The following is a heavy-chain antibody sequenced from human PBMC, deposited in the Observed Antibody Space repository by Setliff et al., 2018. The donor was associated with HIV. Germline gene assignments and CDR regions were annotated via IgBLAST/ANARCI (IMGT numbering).Heavy chain of an antibody. CDR3: ATVRRYYYDSSGQEYFQH. CDR1: GYSFTTSG. CDR2: INIRSGNT. J-gene: IGHJ1*01. V-gene: IGHV1-18*01. Sequence: ASVKVSCKASGYSFTTSGVSWVRQAPGQGLEWMGWINIRSGNTNYAQKFQGRVTMTTDTSTSTAYMGLRSLRFEDTAVYYCATVRRYYYDSSGQEYFQHWGQGTLVTVSS. D-gene: IGHD3-22*01.